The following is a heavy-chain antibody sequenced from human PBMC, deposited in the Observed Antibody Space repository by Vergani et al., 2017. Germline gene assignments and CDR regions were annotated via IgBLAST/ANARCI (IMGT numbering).Heavy chain of an antibody. V-gene: IGHV3-33*01. CDR3: ARDGDFWSAYFSSTNWFDP. D-gene: IGHD3-3*01. Sequence: QVQLVESGGGVVQPGRSPRLSCAASGFTFSTYGMHWVRQAPGKGLEWVAVIWYDGSKKYYGDSVKGRFTISRDNSKNTLYLQMNSLSAEDTAVYYCARDGDFWSAYFSSTNWFDPWGQGTLVTVSS. CDR1: GFTFSTYG. CDR2: IWYDGSKK. J-gene: IGHJ5*02.